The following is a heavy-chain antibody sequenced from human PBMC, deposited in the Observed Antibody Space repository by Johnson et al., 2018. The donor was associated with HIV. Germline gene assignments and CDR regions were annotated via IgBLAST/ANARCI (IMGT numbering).Heavy chain of an antibody. J-gene: IGHJ3*02. D-gene: IGHD3-10*01. CDR1: GFTFSDHY. V-gene: IGHV3-11*04. CDR2: ISSSGSTI. CDR3: AREALLWFGENGAFDI. Sequence: QVQLVESGGGLVKPGGSLKLSCAVSGFTFSDHYMSWIRQTPGKGLQWVSYISSSGSTIYYAASVKGRFTISRDNSKNTLYLQMNSLRAEDTAVYYCAREALLWFGENGAFDIWGQGTMVTVSS.